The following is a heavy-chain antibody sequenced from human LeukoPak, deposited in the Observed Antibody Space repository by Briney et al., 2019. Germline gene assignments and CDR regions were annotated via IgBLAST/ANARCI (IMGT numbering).Heavy chain of an antibody. J-gene: IGHJ6*02. D-gene: IGHD3-22*01. CDR2: IDPSDSYT. Sequence: GESLKISCKGSGYSFTSYWISWVRQMPGKGLEWMGRIDPSDSYTNYSPSFQGHVTISADKSISTAYLQWSSLKASDTAMYYCARRDSSGSSPYYYYGMDVWGQGTTVTVSS. CDR3: ARRDSSGSSPYYYYGMDV. V-gene: IGHV5-10-1*01. CDR1: GYSFTSYW.